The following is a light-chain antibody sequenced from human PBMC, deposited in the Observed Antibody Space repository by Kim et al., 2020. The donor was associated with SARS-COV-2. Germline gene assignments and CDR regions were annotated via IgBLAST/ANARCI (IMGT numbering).Light chain of an antibody. J-gene: IGKJ2*01. CDR2: WAS. CDR3: EPYYNTPYT. CDR1: QSVLYSSNNKNY. Sequence: DIVMTQSPDSLAVSLGERATINCKSSQSVLYSSNNKNYLAWYQQKPGQPPKLLIYWASTRESGVPDRFSGSGSGTDLTLTISSLQAEDVAVYCCEPYYNTPYT. V-gene: IGKV4-1*01.